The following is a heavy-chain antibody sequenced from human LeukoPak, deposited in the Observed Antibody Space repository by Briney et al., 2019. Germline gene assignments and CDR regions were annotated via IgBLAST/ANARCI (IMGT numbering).Heavy chain of an antibody. J-gene: IGHJ4*02. D-gene: IGHD5-24*01. Sequence: GGSLRLSCTASGFTFGDYAMSWVRQAPGKGLEWVGFIRSKAYGGTTEYAASVKGRFTISRDDSKNIAYLQMNGLKTEDTAVYYCTRGSRDGYNCDYWGQGTLVTVSS. CDR3: TRGSRDGYNCDY. CDR1: GFTFGDYA. V-gene: IGHV3-49*04. CDR2: IRSKAYGGTT.